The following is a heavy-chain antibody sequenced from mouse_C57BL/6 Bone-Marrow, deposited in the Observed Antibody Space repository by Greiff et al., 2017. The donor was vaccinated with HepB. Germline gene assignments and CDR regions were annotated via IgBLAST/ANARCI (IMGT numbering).Heavy chain of an antibody. Sequence: VKLVESGAELARPGASVKLSCKASGYTFTSSGISWVKQRTGQGLDWIGEIYPRSGNTYYNEKFKGKATLTADKSYSTAYMELRSLTSEDSAVYFCARGPSWFAYWGQGTLVTVSA. V-gene: IGHV1-81*01. CDR1: GYTFTSSG. J-gene: IGHJ3*01. CDR2: IYPRSGNT. CDR3: ARGPSWFAY.